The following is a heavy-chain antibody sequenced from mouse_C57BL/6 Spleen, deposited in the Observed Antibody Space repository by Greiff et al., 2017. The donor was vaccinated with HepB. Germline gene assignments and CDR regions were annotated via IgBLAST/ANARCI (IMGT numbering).Heavy chain of an antibody. CDR1: GYAFTNYL. Sequence: QVQLKQSGAELVRPGTSVKVSCKASGYAFTNYLIEWVKQRPGQGLEWIGVINPGSGGTNYNEKFKGKATLTADKSSSTAYIQLSSLTSEDSAVYFCARSYHYGSSYYFDYWGQGTTLTASS. J-gene: IGHJ2*01. D-gene: IGHD1-1*01. V-gene: IGHV1-54*01. CDR3: ARSYHYGSSYYFDY. CDR2: INPGSGGT.